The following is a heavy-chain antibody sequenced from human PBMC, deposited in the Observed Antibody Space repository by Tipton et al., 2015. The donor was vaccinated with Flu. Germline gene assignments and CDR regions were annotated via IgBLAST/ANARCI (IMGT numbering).Heavy chain of an antibody. CDR1: GGSISSGSYY. V-gene: IGHV4-61*02. J-gene: IGHJ3*02. Sequence: LRLSCTVSGGSISSGSYYWSWIRQPAGKGLEWIGRIYTSGSTNYNPSLKSRVTISVDTSKNQFSLKLSSVTAADTAVYYCARGPKQWLEYDAFDIWGQGTMVTVSS. CDR3: ARGPKQWLEYDAFDI. CDR2: IYTSGST. D-gene: IGHD6-19*01.